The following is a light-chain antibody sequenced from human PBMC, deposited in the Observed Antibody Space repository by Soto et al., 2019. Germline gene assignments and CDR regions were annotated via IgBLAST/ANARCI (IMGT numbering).Light chain of an antibody. J-gene: IGLJ2*01. V-gene: IGLV1-51*01. CDR1: SSNIGNNY. Sequence: QSVLTQPPSVSAAPVQKVTISCSGSSSNIGNNYVSWYQQLPGTAPKLLIYDNNKRPSGIPDRFSGSKSGTSATLGITGLQTGDEADYYCGTWDSSLSALVVFGGGTKVTVL. CDR2: DNN. CDR3: GTWDSSLSALVV.